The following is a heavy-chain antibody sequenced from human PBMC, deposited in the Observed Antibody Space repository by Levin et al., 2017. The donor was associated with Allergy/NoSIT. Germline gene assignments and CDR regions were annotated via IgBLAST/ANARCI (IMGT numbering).Heavy chain of an antibody. CDR2: IRSKANSYAT. Sequence: GASVKVSCAASGFTFSGSAIHWVRQASGKGLEWVGRIRSKANSYATAYAASVKGRFTISRDDSKNTAYLQMNSLKTEDTAVYYCTADPGSNSWFLFDYWGQGTLVTVSS. V-gene: IGHV3-73*01. CDR1: GFTFSGSA. D-gene: IGHD2/OR15-2a*01. CDR3: TADPGSNSWFLFDY. J-gene: IGHJ4*02.